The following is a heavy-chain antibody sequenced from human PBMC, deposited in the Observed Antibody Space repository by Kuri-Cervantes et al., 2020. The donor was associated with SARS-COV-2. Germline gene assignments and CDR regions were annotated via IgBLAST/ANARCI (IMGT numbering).Heavy chain of an antibody. V-gene: IGHV1-46*01. Sequence: ASVKVSCKASGYTFTSYYMHWVRQAPGQGLEWMGIINPSGGSTSYAQKFQGRVTMTRDTSTSTVYMELSSLRSDDTAVYYCASLYSSGWYPTSYYYYMDVWGKGTTVTVSS. J-gene: IGHJ6*03. D-gene: IGHD6-19*01. CDR1: GYTFTSYY. CDR2: INPSGGST. CDR3: ASLYSSGWYPTSYYYYMDV.